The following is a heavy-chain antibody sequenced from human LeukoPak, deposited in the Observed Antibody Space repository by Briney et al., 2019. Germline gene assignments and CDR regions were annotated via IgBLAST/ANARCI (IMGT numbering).Heavy chain of an antibody. CDR2: ISYDGSNK. J-gene: IGHJ4*02. Sequence: PGGSLRLSCAASGFTFSSYAMHWVRQAPGKGLEWVAVISYDGSNKYYADSVKGRFTISRDNSKNTLYLQMNSLRAEDTAVYYCAKGPSSWDATLDYWGQGTLVTVSS. CDR1: GFTFSSYA. V-gene: IGHV3-30-3*01. CDR3: AKGPSSWDATLDY. D-gene: IGHD6-13*01.